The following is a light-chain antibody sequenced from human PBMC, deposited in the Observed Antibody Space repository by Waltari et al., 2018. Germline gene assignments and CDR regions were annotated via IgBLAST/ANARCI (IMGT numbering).Light chain of an antibody. CDR2: GNT. CDR1: NSNIGAPYD. CDR3: QSYDSNLSGLV. V-gene: IGLV1-40*01. J-gene: IGLJ1*01. Sequence: QSVLTQPPSVSGAPGQRVTISCTGSNSNIGAPYDVHRYQHVPGTAPKVLIYGNTNRPSGVPDRFSASKSGTSASLAITGLQAEDEGYYYCQSYDSNLSGLVFGTGTKVTVL.